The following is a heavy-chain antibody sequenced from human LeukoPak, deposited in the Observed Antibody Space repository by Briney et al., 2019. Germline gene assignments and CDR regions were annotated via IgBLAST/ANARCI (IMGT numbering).Heavy chain of an antibody. V-gene: IGHV1-69*13. CDR1: GYTFTSNY. CDR3: ARTTTVVTEYFQH. J-gene: IGHJ1*01. Sequence: SVKVSCKASGYTFTSNYIHWVRQAPGQGLEWMGGIIPIFGTANYAQKFQGRVTITADESTSTAYMELSSLRSEDTAVYYCARTTTVVTEYFQHWGQGTLVTVSS. CDR2: IIPIFGTA. D-gene: IGHD4-23*01.